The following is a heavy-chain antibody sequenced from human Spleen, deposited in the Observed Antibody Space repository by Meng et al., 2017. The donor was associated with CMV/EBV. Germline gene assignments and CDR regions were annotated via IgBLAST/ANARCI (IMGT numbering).Heavy chain of an antibody. CDR1: GGSISSGDYY. CDR2: IYYSGST. J-gene: IGHJ4*02. Sequence: SETLSLTCTVSGGSISSGDYYWSWIRQPPGKGLEWIGYIYYSGSTYYNPSLKSRVTISEDKSNNQFSLKLSSVTAADTAVYYCARAYCGGACYSGFDYWGQGTLVTVSS. V-gene: IGHV4-30-4*08. CDR3: ARAYCGGACYSGFDY. D-gene: IGHD2-21*01.